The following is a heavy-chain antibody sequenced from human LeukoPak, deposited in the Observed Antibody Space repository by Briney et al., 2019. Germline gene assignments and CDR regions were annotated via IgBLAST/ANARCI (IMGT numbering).Heavy chain of an antibody. V-gene: IGHV1-2*02. CDR1: GGTFSSYA. Sequence: ASVKVSCKASGGTFSSYAISWVRQAPGQGLEWMGWINPNSGGTNYAQKFQGRVTMTRDTSISTAYMELSRLRSDDTAVYYCARDEYSSGWSPSYWGQGTLVTVSS. CDR3: ARDEYSSGWSPSY. J-gene: IGHJ4*02. CDR2: INPNSGGT. D-gene: IGHD6-19*01.